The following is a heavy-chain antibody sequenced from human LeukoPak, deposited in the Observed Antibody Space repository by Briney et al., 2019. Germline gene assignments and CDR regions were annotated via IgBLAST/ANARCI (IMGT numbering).Heavy chain of an antibody. V-gene: IGHV4-59*08. Sequence: SETLSLTCTVSGASINTSYWSWIRQPPGKGLEWIGFIYYSGYTNYNPSLKSQVTISLDTSKTQFSLKLSSVTAADTAVYHCARGRYKYSMDVWGQGTTVTVSS. CDR2: IYYSGYT. D-gene: IGHD2-2*02. CDR3: ARGRYKYSMDV. CDR1: GASINTSY. J-gene: IGHJ6*02.